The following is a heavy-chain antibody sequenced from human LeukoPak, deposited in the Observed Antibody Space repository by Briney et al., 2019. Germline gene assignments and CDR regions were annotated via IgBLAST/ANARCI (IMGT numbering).Heavy chain of an antibody. CDR3: ARDTLNQRSGSQVFAY. D-gene: IGHD3-3*01. CDR1: GFTFSSYG. J-gene: IGHJ4*02. Sequence: GGSLRLSCAASGFTFSSYGMSWVRQAPGKGLEWVSGINWNGGSTGYADSVKGRFTISRDNAKNSLYLQMNSLRAEDTAVYYCARDTLNQRSGSQVFAYWGQGTLVTVSS. V-gene: IGHV3-20*04. CDR2: INWNGGST.